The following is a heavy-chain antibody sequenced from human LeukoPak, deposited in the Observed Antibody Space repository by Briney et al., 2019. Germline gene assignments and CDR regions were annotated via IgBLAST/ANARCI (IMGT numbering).Heavy chain of an antibody. CDR2: ISGSGGST. CDR1: GFTFSSYA. D-gene: IGHD5-12*01. CDR3: ARDNAGYDY. J-gene: IGHJ4*02. Sequence: GGSLRLSCAASGFTFSSYAMSWVRQAPGKGLEWVSAISGSGGSTYYADSVKGRFTISRDNAKNSLYLQMNSLRAEDTAVYYCARDNAGYDYWGQGTLVTVSS. V-gene: IGHV3-23*01.